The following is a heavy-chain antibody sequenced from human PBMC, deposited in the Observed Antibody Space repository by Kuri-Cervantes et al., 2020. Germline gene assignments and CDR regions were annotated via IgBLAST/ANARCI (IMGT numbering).Heavy chain of an antibody. CDR2: INRSGNT. D-gene: IGHD3-10*01. CDR1: GGSFSGYY. CDR3: ARGRGYYGSGIWFDP. V-gene: IGHV4-34*01. Sequence: SETLSLTCAVYGGSFSGYYWSWIRQPPGKGLEWIGEINRSGNTNYNPSLKSRVTISVDTPKIQISLKLSSVTAADTAVYYCARGRGYYGSGIWFDPWGQGTLVTVSS. J-gene: IGHJ5*02.